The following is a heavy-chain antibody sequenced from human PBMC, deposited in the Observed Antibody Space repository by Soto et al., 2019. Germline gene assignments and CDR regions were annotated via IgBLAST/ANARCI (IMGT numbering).Heavy chain of an antibody. D-gene: IGHD6-13*01. J-gene: IGHJ4*02. CDR1: GFTFSTYA. V-gene: IGHV3-21*02. Sequence: EVQLVESGGGLVQPGGSLRLSCTASGFTFSTYAMNWVRQAPGKGLEWVSSITRTGNYIYYADSLKGRFTISRDNAKNSLYLEMNNLRAEDTAVYFCVRGTYSRRPDEGEFWGQGTLLTLSS. CDR2: ITRTGNYI. CDR3: VRGTYSRRPDEGEF.